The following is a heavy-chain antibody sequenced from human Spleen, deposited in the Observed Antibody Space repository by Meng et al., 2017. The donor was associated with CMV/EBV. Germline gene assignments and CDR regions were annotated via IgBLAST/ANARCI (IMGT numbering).Heavy chain of an antibody. D-gene: IGHD1-1*01. CDR3: ARDVGELERAGDY. CDR2: INPNSGGT. V-gene: IGHV1-2*02. J-gene: IGHJ4*02. Sequence: CKASGYTFTGYYMHWVRQAPGQGLEWMGWINPNSGGTNYAQKFQGRVTMTRDTSTSTVYMELSSLRSEDTAVYYCARDVGELERAGDYWGQGTLVTVSS. CDR1: GYTFTGYY.